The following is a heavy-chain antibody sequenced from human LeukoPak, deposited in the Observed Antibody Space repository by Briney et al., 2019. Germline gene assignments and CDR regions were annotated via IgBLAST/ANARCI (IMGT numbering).Heavy chain of an antibody. V-gene: IGHV1-18*01. CDR1: GYTFTSYG. J-gene: IGHJ4*02. Sequence: ASVKVSCKASGYTFTSYGISWVRQAPGQGLEWMGWISAYNGNTNYAQKLQGRVTMTTDTSTSTAYMKLRSLRSDDTAVYYCARGPHYDSSGRWAPFDYWGQGTLVTVSS. CDR3: ARGPHYDSSGRWAPFDY. CDR2: ISAYNGNT. D-gene: IGHD3-22*01.